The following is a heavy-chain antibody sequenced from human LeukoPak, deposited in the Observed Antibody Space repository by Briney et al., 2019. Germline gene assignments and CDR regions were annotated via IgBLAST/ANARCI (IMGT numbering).Heavy chain of an antibody. CDR3: AKDMGVAAAGKNFDY. D-gene: IGHD6-13*01. CDR1: GFTFSSYA. CDR2: ISGSGGST. V-gene: IGHV3-23*01. J-gene: IGHJ4*02. Sequence: PGGSLRLSCAASGFTFSSYAMSWVRQAPGKGLEWVSAISGSGGSTYYADSVKGRFTISRDNSKNTLYLQMNSLRTEDTAVYYCAKDMGVAAAGKNFDYWGQGTLVTVSS.